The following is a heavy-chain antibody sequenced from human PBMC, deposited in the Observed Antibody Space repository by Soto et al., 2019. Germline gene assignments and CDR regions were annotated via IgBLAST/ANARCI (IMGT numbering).Heavy chain of an antibody. CDR1: GFTFSSYA. V-gene: IGHV3-23*01. D-gene: IGHD4-17*01. CDR3: AKGAVTTHYYHGMDV. CDR2: ISGSGGST. J-gene: IGHJ6*02. Sequence: PGGSLRLSCAASGFTFSSYAMSWVRQAPGKGLEWVSAISGSGGSTYYADSVKGRFTISRDNSKNTLYLQMNSLRAEVTAIYYFAKGAVTTHYYHGMDVWGQGTTVTVAS.